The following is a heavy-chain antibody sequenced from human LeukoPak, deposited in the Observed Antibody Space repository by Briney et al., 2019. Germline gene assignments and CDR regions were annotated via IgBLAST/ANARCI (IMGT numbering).Heavy chain of an antibody. J-gene: IGHJ5*02. CDR2: ISYNGRT. V-gene: IGHV4-59*01. CDR1: GGSISSYF. D-gene: IGHD3-10*01. CDR3: ARAAYRGVTQFAP. Sequence: SETLSLTCTVSGGSISSYFWSWIRQPPGKGLEWIGYISYNGRTNYNPSLKRRFIISVDTSKSQFSLNLSSVTAADTAGDYCARAAYRGVTQFAPWGQGTLVTVSS.